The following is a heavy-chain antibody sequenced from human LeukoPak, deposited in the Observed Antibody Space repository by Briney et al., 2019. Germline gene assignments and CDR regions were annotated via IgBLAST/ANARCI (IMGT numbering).Heavy chain of an antibody. CDR2: INWNGGST. CDR1: GFTFEDYG. CDR3: ARDRVVVATTTPPYWYFDL. Sequence: PGGSLRLSCAASGFTFEDYGMSWVRQAPGKGLEWVSGINWNGGSTGYVDSVKGRFTISRDNAKNSLFLHMNSLRVEDTALYYCARDRVVVATTTPPYWYFDLWGRGTRVTVSS. D-gene: IGHD2-15*01. V-gene: IGHV3-20*04. J-gene: IGHJ2*01.